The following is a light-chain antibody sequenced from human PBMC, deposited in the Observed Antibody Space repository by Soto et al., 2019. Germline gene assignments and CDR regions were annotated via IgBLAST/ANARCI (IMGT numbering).Light chain of an antibody. V-gene: IGKV3-20*01. CDR3: QQYGSSLVT. CDR2: GVS. Sequence: EIVLTQSPGTLSLSPGERATLSCRAIQSVSSSYLAWYQHKPGQAPRLLIYGVSSRATGIPDRFSGSGSGTDFTLTISRLEPEDFAVYYCQQYGSSLVTFGGGTKVDIK. J-gene: IGKJ4*01. CDR1: QSVSSSY.